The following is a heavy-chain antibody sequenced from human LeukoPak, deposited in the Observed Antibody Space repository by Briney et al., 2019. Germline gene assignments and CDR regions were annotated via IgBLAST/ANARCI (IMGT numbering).Heavy chain of an antibody. CDR3: ARFVGSGWKYFDY. CDR1: GFTFSDYY. Sequence: GGSLRLSCAASGFTFSDYYMSWIRHAPGKGLEWVSFISTSTSYTNYADSVKGRFSISRDNAKNSLYLQMNSLKAEDTAVYYCARFVGSGWKYFDYWGQGALVTVSS. V-gene: IGHV3-11*06. CDR2: ISTSTSYT. D-gene: IGHD6-19*01. J-gene: IGHJ4*02.